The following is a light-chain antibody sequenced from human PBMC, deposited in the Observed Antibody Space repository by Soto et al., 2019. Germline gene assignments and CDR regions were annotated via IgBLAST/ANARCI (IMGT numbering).Light chain of an antibody. J-gene: IGLJ1*01. CDR1: SSDVGNYNY. CDR2: DVS. Sequence: QSVLTQPAPVSGSPGQSITISCTGTSSDVGNYNYVSWYQQHPGKAPKLMIYDVSNRPSGVSNRFSGSKSGNTASLTISGLQAEDEADYYCTSYIATSTSYVFGTGTKVTVL. V-gene: IGLV2-14*01. CDR3: TSYIATSTSYV.